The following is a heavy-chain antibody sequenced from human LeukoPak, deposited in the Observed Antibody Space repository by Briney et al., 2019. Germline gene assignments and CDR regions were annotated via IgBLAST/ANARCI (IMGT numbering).Heavy chain of an antibody. Sequence: ASVKVSCKASGYTFTGYYMHWVRQAPGQGLEWMGWINPNSGGTNYAQKFQGRVTMTRDTSISTAYMELSRLRSDDTAVYYCARGLSARSSLRWHAFDIWGQGTMVTVSS. D-gene: IGHD5-24*01. CDR3: ARGLSARSSLRWHAFDI. J-gene: IGHJ3*02. CDR2: INPNSGGT. V-gene: IGHV1-2*02. CDR1: GYTFTGYY.